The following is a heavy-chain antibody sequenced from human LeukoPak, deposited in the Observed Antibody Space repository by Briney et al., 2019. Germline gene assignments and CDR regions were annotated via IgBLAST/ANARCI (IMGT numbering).Heavy chain of an antibody. CDR2: ISAYNGNT. CDR3: ARDNSLRDTAWWFDP. V-gene: IGHV1-18*01. J-gene: IGHJ5*02. Sequence: ASVKVSCKASGYTFTSYGISWVRQAPGQGLEWMGWISAYNGNTNYAQKLQGRVTMTTDTSTSTAYMELRSLRSEDTAVYYCARDNSLRDTAWWFDPWGQGTLVTVSS. CDR1: GYTFTSYG. D-gene: IGHD5-24*01.